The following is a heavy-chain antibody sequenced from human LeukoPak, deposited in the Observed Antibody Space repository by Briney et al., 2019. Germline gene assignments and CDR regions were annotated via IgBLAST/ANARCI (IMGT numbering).Heavy chain of an antibody. Sequence: GGSLILSCAASGLTFRDSYMTWIRQSPGQGLEWVSYVSIGTSHIKYADSVKGRFTISRDDARNSLYLQMNSLRAEDTAVYYCARVVGDTGYYFDPWGQGTLVTVSS. J-gene: IGHJ4*02. V-gene: IGHV3-11*06. CDR3: ARVVGDTGYYFDP. D-gene: IGHD1-14*01. CDR1: GLTFRDSY. CDR2: VSIGTSHI.